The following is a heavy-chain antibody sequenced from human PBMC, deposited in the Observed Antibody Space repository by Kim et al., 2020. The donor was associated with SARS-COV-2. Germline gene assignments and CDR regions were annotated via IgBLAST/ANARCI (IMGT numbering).Heavy chain of an antibody. CDR3: ARERVGATDY. CDR2: INHSGST. J-gene: IGHJ4*02. Sequence: SETLSLTCAVYGGSFSGYYWSWIRQPPGKGLEWIGEINHSGSTNYNPSLKSRVTISVDTSKNQISLKLSSVTAADTAVYYCARERVGATDYWGQGTLVTVSS. D-gene: IGHD1-26*01. CDR1: GGSFSGYY. V-gene: IGHV4-34*01.